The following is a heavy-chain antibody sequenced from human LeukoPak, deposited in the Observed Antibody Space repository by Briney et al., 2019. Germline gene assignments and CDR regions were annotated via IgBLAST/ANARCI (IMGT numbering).Heavy chain of an antibody. CDR3: ARELQYDYFDY. Sequence: SETLSLTCTVSGGSISSHYWSWIRQPPGKGLEWIGYIYYSGSTNYNPSLKSRVTISVDTSKNQFSLKLSSATAADTAVYYCARELQYDYFDYWGQGTLVTVSS. V-gene: IGHV4-59*11. CDR1: GGSISSHY. CDR2: IYYSGST. D-gene: IGHD5-24*01. J-gene: IGHJ4*02.